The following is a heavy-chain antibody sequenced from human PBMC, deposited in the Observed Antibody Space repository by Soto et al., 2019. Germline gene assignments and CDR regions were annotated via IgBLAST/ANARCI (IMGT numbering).Heavy chain of an antibody. D-gene: IGHD3-3*01. CDR2: IGSGGGSI. J-gene: IGHJ4*02. CDR1: GFTLSDYY. V-gene: IGHV3-11*01. CDR3: ARRRDFLDY. Sequence: QVQLVESGGGLVKPGGSLRLSCAASGFTLSDYYMTWIRQAPGKGLEWVSYIGSGGGSIYYADSVKGRFTISSDNAKSSLYLQMNSLRTEDTAVYYCARRRDFLDYWGQGTLVTVSS.